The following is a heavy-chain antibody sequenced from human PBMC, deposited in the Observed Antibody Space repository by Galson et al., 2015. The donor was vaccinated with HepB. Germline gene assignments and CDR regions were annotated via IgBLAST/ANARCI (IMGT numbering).Heavy chain of an antibody. CDR3: ATMGTSGVIVVVPAARSWFDP. CDR1: GFTFSSYA. Sequence: SLRLSCAASGFTFSSYAMSWVRQAPGKGLEWVSAISGSGGSTYYADSVKGRFTISRDNSKNTLYLQMNSLRAEGTAVYYCATMGTSGVIVVVPAARSWFDPWGQGTLVTVSS. J-gene: IGHJ5*02. D-gene: IGHD2-2*01. CDR2: ISGSGGST. V-gene: IGHV3-23*01.